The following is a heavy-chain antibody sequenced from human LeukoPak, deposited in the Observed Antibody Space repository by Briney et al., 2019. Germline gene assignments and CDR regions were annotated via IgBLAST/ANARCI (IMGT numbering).Heavy chain of an antibody. Sequence: GSLRFSCAASGFAFSDYDMHWVRQPTEGRLEWVSAIAILGDTYYSDSVKGRFTISRDNARNSLYLQMNSLRAEDTAVYYCARDLGYSSGPNYWGQGTRVTVSS. CDR2: IAILGDT. V-gene: IGHV3-13*04. D-gene: IGHD6-19*01. CDR3: ARDLGYSSGPNY. CDR1: GFAFSDYD. J-gene: IGHJ4*02.